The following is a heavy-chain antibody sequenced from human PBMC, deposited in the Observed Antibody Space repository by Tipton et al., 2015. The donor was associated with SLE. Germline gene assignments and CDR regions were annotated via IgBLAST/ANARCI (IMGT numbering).Heavy chain of an antibody. CDR1: GFTFSSYS. J-gene: IGHJ3*02. CDR3: ARVGITMIAFDI. CDR2: ISSSSSYI. Sequence: SLRLSCAAPGFTFSSYSMNWVRQAPGKGLEWVSSISSSSSYIYYADSVKGRFTISRDNAKNSLYLQMNSLRAEDTAVYYCARVGITMIAFDIWGQGTMVTVSS. D-gene: IGHD3-22*01. V-gene: IGHV3-21*01.